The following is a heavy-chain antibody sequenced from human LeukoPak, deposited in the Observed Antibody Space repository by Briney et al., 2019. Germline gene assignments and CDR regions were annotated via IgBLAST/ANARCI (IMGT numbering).Heavy chain of an antibody. CDR2: INPSGGST. CDR1: GYTFTGYY. J-gene: IGHJ4*02. D-gene: IGHD4-17*01. V-gene: IGHV1-46*01. Sequence: ASVKASCKASGYTFTGYYMHWVRQAPGQGLEWMGIINPSGGSTSYAQKFQGRVTMTRDTSTSTVYMELSSLRSEDTAVYYCARVSTVTSLRQHLLHWGQGTLVTVSS. CDR3: ARVSTVTSLRQHLLH.